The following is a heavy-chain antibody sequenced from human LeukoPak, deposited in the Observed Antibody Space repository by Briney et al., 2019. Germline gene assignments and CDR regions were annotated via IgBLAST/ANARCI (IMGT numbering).Heavy chain of an antibody. CDR3: ASEGIAAADFDY. CDR1: GGSFSGYY. V-gene: IGHV4-34*01. J-gene: IGHJ4*02. CDR2: INHSGST. Sequence: SETLSLTCAVYGGSFSGYYWSWIRQPPGKGLEWIGEINHSGSTNYNPSLKSRVTISVDTSKNQFSLKLSSVTAADTAVYYCASEGIAAADFDYWGQGTLVTVSS. D-gene: IGHD6-13*01.